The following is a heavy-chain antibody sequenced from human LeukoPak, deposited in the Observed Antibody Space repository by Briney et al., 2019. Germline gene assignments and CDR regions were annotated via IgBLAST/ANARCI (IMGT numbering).Heavy chain of an antibody. D-gene: IGHD1-1*01. CDR3: ARGGVYNWNDACMDV. V-gene: IGHV3-11*04. J-gene: IGHJ6*03. Sequence: PGGSLRLSCAVSGFTFSDYYMSWIRQAPGKGMEWVSYISSSGSTIYYADSVKGRFTISRDNAKNSLYLQMNSLRAEDTAVYYCARGGVYNWNDACMDVWGKGTTVTVSS. CDR1: GFTFSDYY. CDR2: ISSSGSTI.